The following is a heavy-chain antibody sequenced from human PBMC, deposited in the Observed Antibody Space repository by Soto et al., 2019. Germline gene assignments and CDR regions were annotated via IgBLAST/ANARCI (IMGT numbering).Heavy chain of an antibody. V-gene: IGHV4-34*01. J-gene: IGHJ3*02. CDR3: ARLVTMIVVGAFDI. D-gene: IGHD3-22*01. Sequence: SETLSLTCAVYGGSFSGYYWSWIRQPPGKGLEWIGEINHSGSTNYNPSLKSRVTISVDTSKNQFSLKLSSVTAADTAVYYCARLVTMIVVGAFDIWGQATMVTGSS. CDR2: INHSGST. CDR1: GGSFSGYY.